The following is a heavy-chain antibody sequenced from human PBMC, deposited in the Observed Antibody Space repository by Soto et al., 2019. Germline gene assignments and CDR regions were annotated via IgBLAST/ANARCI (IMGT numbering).Heavy chain of an antibody. CDR3: ARDSDFAWLFPDY. V-gene: IGHV3-48*01. CDR2: ISSSSSTI. J-gene: IGHJ4*02. CDR1: GFTFSSYS. D-gene: IGHD3-9*01. Sequence: GGSLRLSCAASGFTFSSYSMNWVRQAPGKGLEWVSYISSSSSTIYYADSVKGRFTISRDNAKNSLYLQMNSLRAEDTAVYYCARDSDFAWLFPDYWGQGTLVTVSS.